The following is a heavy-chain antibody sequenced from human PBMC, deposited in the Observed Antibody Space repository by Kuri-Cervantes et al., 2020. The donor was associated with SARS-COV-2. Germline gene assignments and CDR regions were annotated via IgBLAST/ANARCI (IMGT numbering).Heavy chain of an antibody. CDR2: ISGSGGST. V-gene: IGHV3-23*01. J-gene: IGHJ4*02. CDR3: AKDREYSSSIGQVDY. Sequence: LSLTCAVYGGSSSDDKWSWIRQAPGKGLEWVSAISGSGGSTYYADSVKGRFTISRDNSKNTLYLQMNSLRAEDTAVYYCAKDREYSSSIGQVDYWGQGTLVTVSS. CDR1: GGSSSDDK. D-gene: IGHD6-6*01.